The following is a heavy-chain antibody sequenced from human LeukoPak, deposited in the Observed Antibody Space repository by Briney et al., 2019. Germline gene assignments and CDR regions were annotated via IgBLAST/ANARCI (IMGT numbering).Heavy chain of an antibody. J-gene: IGHJ4*02. V-gene: IGHV3-74*01. CDR2: INTDGSST. CDR3: ARARSTSCCHFDY. Sequence: GGSLRLSCAASGFTFSSYWMHWVRQAPGKGLVWVSRINTDGSSTSYADSVKGRFTISRDNSKNTLYLQMNSLRAEDTAVYYCARARSTSCCHFDYWGQGTLVTVSS. CDR1: GFTFSSYW. D-gene: IGHD2-2*01.